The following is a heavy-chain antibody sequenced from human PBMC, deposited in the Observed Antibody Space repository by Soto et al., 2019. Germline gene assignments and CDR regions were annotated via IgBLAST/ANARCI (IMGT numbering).Heavy chain of an antibody. CDR1: GFTFSSYA. Sequence: GGSLRLSCAASGFTFSSYAMHWVRQAPGKGLEWVAVISYDGSNKYYADSVKGRFTIYRDNSKNTLYLQMNSLRAEDTAVYYCARDEMATSPFDYWGQGTLVTVSS. D-gene: IGHD5-12*01. CDR3: ARDEMATSPFDY. CDR2: ISYDGSNK. J-gene: IGHJ4*02. V-gene: IGHV3-30-3*01.